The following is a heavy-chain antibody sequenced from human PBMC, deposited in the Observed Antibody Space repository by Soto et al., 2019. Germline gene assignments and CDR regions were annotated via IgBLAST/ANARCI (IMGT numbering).Heavy chain of an antibody. CDR1: GFTFSSYS. D-gene: IGHD2-2*01. J-gene: IGHJ6*02. V-gene: IGHV3-21*01. CDR2: ISSGSSYI. Sequence: EVQLVESGGGLVKPGGSLRLSCEASGFTFSSYSMNWVRQAPGKGLEWVSSISSGSSYIYYADSVKGRFTTSRDNAKNSLYLQMNSLRAEDTAMYYGARDSGYCSVTSCFAPPMDVWGQGTTVTVSS. CDR3: ARDSGYCSVTSCFAPPMDV.